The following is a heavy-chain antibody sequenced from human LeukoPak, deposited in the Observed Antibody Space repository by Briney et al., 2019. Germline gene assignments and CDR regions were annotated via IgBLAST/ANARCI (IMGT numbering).Heavy chain of an antibody. CDR3: AKVHFYDSTGYFYGNAFDI. D-gene: IGHD3-22*01. Sequence: GGSLRLSCAASGFTFSSYGIHWVRQAPGKGLEWVAVISNDAVNKQFADSVKGRFTISRDNSKNTLYLQMNSLRVEDTAVYYCAKVHFYDSTGYFYGNAFDIWGQGTMVTVSS. V-gene: IGHV3-30*18. CDR2: ISNDAVNK. CDR1: GFTFSSYG. J-gene: IGHJ3*02.